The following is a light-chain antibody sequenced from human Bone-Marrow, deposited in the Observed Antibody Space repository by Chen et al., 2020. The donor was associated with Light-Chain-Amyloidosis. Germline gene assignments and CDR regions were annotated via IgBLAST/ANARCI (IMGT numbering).Light chain of an antibody. V-gene: IGLV3-25*03. CDR1: DLPTKY. CDR3: QSADSSGTYEVI. CDR2: RDT. J-gene: IGLJ2*01. Sequence: SSDLTQPPPASVSPGQTTRIPCSGDDLPTKYAYWYQQKPGQAPVLVIHRDTERPSGISERFSGSSSGTTATLTISGVQAEDEADYHCQSADSSGTYEVIFGGGTKLTVL.